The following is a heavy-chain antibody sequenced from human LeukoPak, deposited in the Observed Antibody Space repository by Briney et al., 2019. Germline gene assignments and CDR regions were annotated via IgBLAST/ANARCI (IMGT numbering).Heavy chain of an antibody. Sequence: SQTLSLTCTVSGGSISGGDYYWSWIRQPPGKGLEWIGYIYYSGSTYYNPSLKSRVTISVDTSKNQFSLKLSSVTAADTAVYYCARARSYYYDSSGYYYGAFDIWGQGTMVTVSS. CDR2: IYYSGST. V-gene: IGHV4-30-4*01. CDR1: GGSISGGDYY. D-gene: IGHD3-22*01. CDR3: ARARSYYYDSSGYYYGAFDI. J-gene: IGHJ3*02.